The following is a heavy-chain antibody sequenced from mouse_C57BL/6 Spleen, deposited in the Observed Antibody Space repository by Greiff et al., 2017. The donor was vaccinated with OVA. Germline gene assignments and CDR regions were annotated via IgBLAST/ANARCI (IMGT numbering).Heavy chain of an antibody. V-gene: IGHV1-39*01. Sequence: VQLKQSGPELVKPGASVKISCKASGYSFTDYNMNWVKQSNGKSLEWIGVINPNYGTTSYTQKFKGKATLTVDHSSSTAYMQLNSLTSEVSAVYYGARSDYYGSSYWYFDVWGTGTTVTVSS. CDR1: GYSFTDYN. J-gene: IGHJ1*03. CDR2: INPNYGTT. D-gene: IGHD1-1*01. CDR3: ARSDYYGSSYWYFDV.